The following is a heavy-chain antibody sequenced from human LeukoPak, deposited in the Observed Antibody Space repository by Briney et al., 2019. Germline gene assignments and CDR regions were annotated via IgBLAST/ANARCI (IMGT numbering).Heavy chain of an antibody. Sequence: PSETLSLTCTVSGGSISSYYWSWIRQPPGKGLERIGYIYYSGSTNYNPSLKSRVTISVDTSKNQFSLKLSSVTAADTAVYYCARARELLPNFDYWGQGTLVTVSS. CDR2: IYYSGST. D-gene: IGHD1-26*01. CDR1: GGSISSYY. J-gene: IGHJ4*02. V-gene: IGHV4-59*01. CDR3: ARARELLPNFDY.